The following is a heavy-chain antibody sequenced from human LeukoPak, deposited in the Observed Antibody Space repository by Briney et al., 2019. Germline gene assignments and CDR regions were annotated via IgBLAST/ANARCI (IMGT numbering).Heavy chain of an antibody. CDR3: AKDLRSRIAAAGAPDY. D-gene: IGHD6-13*01. CDR1: GFTFSSYG. V-gene: IGHV3-30*02. Sequence: GGSLRLSCAASGFTFSSYGMHLVRQTPGKGLECVAFIRYDGGNQYYTDSVKGRFTISRDNSKNTIYLQMNSLRAEDTAVYYCAKDLRSRIAAAGAPDYWGQGTLVTVSS. J-gene: IGHJ4*02. CDR2: IRYDGGNQ.